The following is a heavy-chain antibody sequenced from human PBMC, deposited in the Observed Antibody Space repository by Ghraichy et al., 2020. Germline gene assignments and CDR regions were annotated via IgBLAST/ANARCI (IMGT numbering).Heavy chain of an antibody. J-gene: IGHJ4*02. D-gene: IGHD3-3*01. CDR3: AKDRDDSWSGFDY. V-gene: IGHV3-30*18. CDR1: GFTFSSYA. CDR2: ISYDGNNK. Sequence: GGSLRLSCAASGFTFSSYAMHWVRQAPGKGLEWVAVISYDGNNKYYVDSVKGRFTISRDNAKNTLYLQMNSLRGEDTAVYFCAKDRDDSWSGFDYWGQGILVTVSS.